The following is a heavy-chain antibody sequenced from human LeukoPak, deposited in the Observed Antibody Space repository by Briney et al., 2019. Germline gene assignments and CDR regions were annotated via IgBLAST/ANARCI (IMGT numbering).Heavy chain of an antibody. CDR3: ATTAPQNKGPLFDY. J-gene: IGHJ4*02. CDR1: GDSTSGSNYF. V-gene: IGHV4-61*05. D-gene: IGHD2-21*02. CDR2: IYYSGST. Sequence: PSETLSLTCTVSGDSTSGSNYFWGWIRQPPGKGLEWIGYIYYSGSTNYNPSLKSRVTISVDTSKNQFSLKLSSVTAADTAVYYCATTAPQNKGPLFDYWGQGTLVTVSS.